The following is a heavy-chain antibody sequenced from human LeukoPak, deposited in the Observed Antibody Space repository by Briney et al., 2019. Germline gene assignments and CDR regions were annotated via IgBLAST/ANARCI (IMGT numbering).Heavy chain of an antibody. V-gene: IGHV3-23*01. J-gene: IGHJ4*02. CDR1: GFSFSDYA. D-gene: IGHD3-22*01. Sequence: GGSLRLSCLVSGFSFSDYAMSWVRRAPGKVLEWVSAITGSGQTKYYTDSVKGRFTMSRDNSKNTLYLQMNSLRDEDTAEYFCAKESLVVIESYFDNWGQGTLVLVSS. CDR2: ITGSGQTK. CDR3: AKESLVVIESYFDN.